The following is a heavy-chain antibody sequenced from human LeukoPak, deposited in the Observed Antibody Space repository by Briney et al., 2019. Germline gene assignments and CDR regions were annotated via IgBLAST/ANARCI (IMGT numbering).Heavy chain of an antibody. Sequence: PSETLSLTCAVYGGSFSGYYWSWIRQPPGKGLEWIGEINHSGSTNCNPSLKSRVTISVDTSKNQFSLKLSSVTAADTAVYYSARGGQDIVVVPAAIPPLFDYWGQGTLVTVSS. CDR3: ARGGQDIVVVPAAIPPLFDY. V-gene: IGHV4-34*01. J-gene: IGHJ4*02. D-gene: IGHD2-2*02. CDR1: GGSFSGYY. CDR2: INHSGST.